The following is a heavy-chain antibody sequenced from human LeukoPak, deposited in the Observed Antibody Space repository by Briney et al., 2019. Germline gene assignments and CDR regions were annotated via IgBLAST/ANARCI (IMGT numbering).Heavy chain of an antibody. CDR2: INPSSGGT. CDR1: GYTFTVYY. J-gene: IGHJ1*01. D-gene: IGHD2-15*01. Sequence: ASVKVSFSASGYTFTVYYMHRVRQAPGQGLEWMGWINPSSGGTNHAQKFRGRVTMTRDTSISTAYMELSRLRSDDTAVYYCARVDDLGHCSCGSWYRYFQLWGQGTLVTVSS. V-gene: IGHV1-2*02. CDR3: ARVDDLGHCSCGSWYRYFQL.